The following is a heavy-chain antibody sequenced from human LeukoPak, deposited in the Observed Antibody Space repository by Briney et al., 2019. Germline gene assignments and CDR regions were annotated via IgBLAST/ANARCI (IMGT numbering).Heavy chain of an antibody. CDR1: GASISDNY. CDR3: ASNGGYYGSGSYYNF. D-gene: IGHD3-10*01. V-gene: IGHV4-59*01. Sequence: SETLSLTCTVSGASISDNYWSWIRQPPGKGLEWIGYIYDSGDTKSNPSLESRVTMSVDTSENQFSLRMTSVTAADTAVYYCASNGGYYGSGSYYNFWGQGTLVTVS. CDR2: IYDSGDT. J-gene: IGHJ4*02.